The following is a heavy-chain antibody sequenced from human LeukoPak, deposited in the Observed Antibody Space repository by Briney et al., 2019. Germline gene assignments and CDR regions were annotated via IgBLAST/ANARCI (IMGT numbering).Heavy chain of an antibody. D-gene: IGHD3-10*01. CDR1: GGSISSHNW. J-gene: IGHJ4*02. Sequence: SETLSLTCAVSGGSISSHNWWSWVRQPPGKGLEWIGEIFHNGNTGYNPSLKSRVTISVDKSSDQFSLNLISVTAADTAVYYCARHPIHYYYGSGSYYTSYFDYWGQGTLVTVSS. V-gene: IGHV4-4*02. CDR3: ARHPIHYYYGSGSYYTSYFDY. CDR2: IFHNGNT.